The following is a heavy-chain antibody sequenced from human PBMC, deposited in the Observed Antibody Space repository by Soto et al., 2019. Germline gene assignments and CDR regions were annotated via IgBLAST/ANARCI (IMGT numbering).Heavy chain of an antibody. D-gene: IGHD1-1*01. Sequence: GGSLRLSCAASGFTFSNFWMHWVRQAPGKGLEWLSHIRPDGSSTRDADSVQGRFTNSRDNARSTLYLQLNSLRAEDTAAYYCARDNNWCYYYWGQGILVTVSS. V-gene: IGHV3-74*01. CDR2: IRPDGSST. J-gene: IGHJ4*02. CDR1: GFTFSNFW. CDR3: ARDNNWCYYY.